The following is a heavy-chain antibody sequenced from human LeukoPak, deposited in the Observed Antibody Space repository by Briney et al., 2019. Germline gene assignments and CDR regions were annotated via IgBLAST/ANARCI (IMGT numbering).Heavy chain of an antibody. CDR1: GYTFTSYG. CDR2: ISAYNGNT. J-gene: IGHJ3*02. CDR3: ARAYYYDSSGYYYESASHAFDI. Sequence: GASVKVSCKASGYTFTSYGISWVRQAPGQGLEWMGWISAYNGNTNYAQKLQGRVTMTTDTSTSTAYMGLRSLRSDDTAVYYCARAYYYDSSGYYYESASHAFDIWGQGTMVTVSS. D-gene: IGHD3-22*01. V-gene: IGHV1-18*01.